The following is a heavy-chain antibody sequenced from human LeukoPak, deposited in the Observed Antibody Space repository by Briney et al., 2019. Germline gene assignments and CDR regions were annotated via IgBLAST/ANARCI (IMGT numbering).Heavy chain of an antibody. CDR2: IISIFGTA. CDR3: ARGRDTAMVTGDY. V-gene: IGHV1-69*05. CDR1: GGTFSSYA. J-gene: IGHJ4*02. D-gene: IGHD5-18*01. Sequence: SSVKVSCKASGGTFSSYAISWVRQAPGQGLEWMGRIISIFGTANYAQKFQGRVTITTDESTSTAYMELSSLRSEDTAVYYCARGRDTAMVTGDYWGQGTLVTVSS.